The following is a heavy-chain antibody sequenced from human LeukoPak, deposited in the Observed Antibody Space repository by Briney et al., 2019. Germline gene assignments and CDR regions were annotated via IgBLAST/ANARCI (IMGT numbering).Heavy chain of an antibody. J-gene: IGHJ5*01. CDR1: GYTFTGYH. CDR2: INPNTGGT. D-gene: IGHD6-19*01. V-gene: IGHV1-2*02. Sequence: ASVKVSCKASGYTFTGYHIHWVRQAPGQGLEWMGWINPNTGGTNCAQNFQDRVTMTRDTSINTAYMELSRLRSDDTATYYCARDRPTYSSEIDSWGQGTLVTVSS. CDR3: ARDRPTYSSEIDS.